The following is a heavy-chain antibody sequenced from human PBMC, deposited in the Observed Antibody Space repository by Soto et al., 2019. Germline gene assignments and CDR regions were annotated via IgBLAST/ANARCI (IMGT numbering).Heavy chain of an antibody. CDR3: ATQDFRGTTGTT. D-gene: IGHD1-1*01. CDR2: ISGNSRDT. J-gene: IGHJ4*02. CDR1: GFTFSSSA. V-gene: IGHV3-23*01. Sequence: GGSLRLSCAASGFTFSSSAMGWVRQGPGKGLEWVSLISGNSRDTYYVDSVKGRFAISRDNSKNTLYLQLTSLRVEDAAIYYCATQDFRGTTGTTWGQGTLVTVSS.